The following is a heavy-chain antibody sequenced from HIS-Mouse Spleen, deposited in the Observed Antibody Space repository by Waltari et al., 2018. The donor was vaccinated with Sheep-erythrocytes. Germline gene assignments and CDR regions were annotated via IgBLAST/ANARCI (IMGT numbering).Heavy chain of an antibody. CDR3: ALGTGVGSAFDI. V-gene: IGHV3-23*01. J-gene: IGHJ3*02. D-gene: IGHD1-26*01. Sequence: EVQLLESGGGLVQPGGSLRLSCAASGFTFSSYAMSWVRQAPGKGLEWVSAISGSGGSTYYADSVKGRFTISRDKSKNTLYLQMNSLRAEDTAVYYCALGTGVGSAFDIWGQGTMVTVSS. CDR2: ISGSGGST. CDR1: GFTFSSYA.